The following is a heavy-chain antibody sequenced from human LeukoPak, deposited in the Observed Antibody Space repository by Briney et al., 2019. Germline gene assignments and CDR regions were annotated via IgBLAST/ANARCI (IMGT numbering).Heavy chain of an antibody. CDR1: GGSISSGSYY. CDR2: IYYSGST. CDR3: ARYFGTTGTPNY. V-gene: IGHV4-39*01. D-gene: IGHD1-1*01. J-gene: IGHJ4*02. Sequence: SETLSLTCTVSGGSISSGSYYWGWIRQPPGKGLEWIGSIYYSGSTYYNPSLKSRVTISVDTSKNQFSLKLSSVTAADTAVYYCARYFGTTGTPNYWGQGTLVTVSS.